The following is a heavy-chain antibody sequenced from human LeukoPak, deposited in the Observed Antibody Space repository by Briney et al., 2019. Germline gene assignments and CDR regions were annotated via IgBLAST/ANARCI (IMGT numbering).Heavy chain of an antibody. Sequence: PSETLSLTCAVYGGSFIGYYWSWLRQPPGKGLEWIGEINHFGSTNYNPSLKSRVTISIDTSKNQFSLKLSSVTAADTALYYCARRYGDLTPCFDYWGQGTLVTVSS. D-gene: IGHD4-17*01. CDR2: INHFGST. CDR3: ARRYGDLTPCFDY. CDR1: GGSFIGYY. V-gene: IGHV4-34*01. J-gene: IGHJ4*02.